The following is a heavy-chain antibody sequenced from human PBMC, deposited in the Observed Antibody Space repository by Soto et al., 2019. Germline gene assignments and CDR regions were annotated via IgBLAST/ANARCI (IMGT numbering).Heavy chain of an antibody. Sequence: GWSLRLSCAASGFTFSSYAMSWVRQAPGKGLEWVSAISGSGGSTYYADSVKGRFTISRDNSKNTLYLQMNSLRAEDTAVYYCAKSPKPLWFGEFDPWCQGTLVTFSA. CDR1: GFTFSSYA. V-gene: IGHV3-23*01. D-gene: IGHD3-10*01. J-gene: IGHJ5*02. CDR2: ISGSGGST. CDR3: AKSPKPLWFGEFDP.